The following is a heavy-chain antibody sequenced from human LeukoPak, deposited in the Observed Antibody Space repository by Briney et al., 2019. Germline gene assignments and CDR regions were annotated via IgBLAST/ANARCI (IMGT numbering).Heavy chain of an antibody. CDR2: ISEYNTNT. J-gene: IGHJ4*02. Sequence: ASVKVSCKTSGYTFTSYGISWVRQAPGQGLEWMGWISEYNTNTNYAQKLQGRVTMTTDTSTNTAYLELRSPTSDDTAVYYCARGSGGSFDYWGQGTLVTVSS. D-gene: IGHD2-15*01. CDR3: ARGSGGSFDY. V-gene: IGHV1-18*01. CDR1: GYTFTSYG.